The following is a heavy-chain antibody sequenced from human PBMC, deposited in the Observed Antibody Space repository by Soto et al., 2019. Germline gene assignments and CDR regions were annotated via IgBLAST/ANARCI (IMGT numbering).Heavy chain of an antibody. CDR1: GYTFTGYY. CDR2: INPSSGGT. D-gene: IGHD5-12*01. CDR3: ARGGSLWLRLHYYYYMDV. Sequence: QVQLVQSGAEVKKPGASVKVSCKASGYTFTGYYMHWVRQAPGQGLEWMGWINPSSGGTNYAQKFQGWVTMTRDTSISTAYMELSRLRSDDTAVYYCARGGSLWLRLHYYYYMDVWGKGTTVTVSS. J-gene: IGHJ6*03. V-gene: IGHV1-2*04.